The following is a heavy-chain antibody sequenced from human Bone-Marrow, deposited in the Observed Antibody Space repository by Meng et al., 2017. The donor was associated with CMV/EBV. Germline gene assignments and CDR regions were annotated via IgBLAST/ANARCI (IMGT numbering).Heavy chain of an antibody. CDR1: GFTFSSYW. CDR2: IKQDGSEK. CDR3: ARGGRNYDYVWGSYLLNYFDY. D-gene: IGHD3-16*02. J-gene: IGHJ4*02. V-gene: IGHV3-7*01. Sequence: GGSLRLSCAASGFTFSSYWMSWVRQAPGKGLEWVANIKQDGSEKYYVDSEKGRFTISRDNAKNSLYLQMNSLRAEDTAVYYCARGGRNYDYVWGSYLLNYFDYWGQGTLVTVYS.